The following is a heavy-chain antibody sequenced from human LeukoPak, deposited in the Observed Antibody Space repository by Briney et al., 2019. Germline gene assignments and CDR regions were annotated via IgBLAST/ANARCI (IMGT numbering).Heavy chain of an antibody. D-gene: IGHD3-10*01. J-gene: IGHJ6*02. V-gene: IGHV3-11*01. CDR1: GFTFSDYY. Sequence: GGSLRLSCAASGFTFSDYYMSWIRQAPGKGLEWVSYISRGGSTTYYADSAKGRFTISRDNAKNSLFLQTNSLRGEDTAVYYCARYYGSGFMDVWGQGTTVTVS. CDR3: ARYYGSGFMDV. CDR2: ISRGGSTT.